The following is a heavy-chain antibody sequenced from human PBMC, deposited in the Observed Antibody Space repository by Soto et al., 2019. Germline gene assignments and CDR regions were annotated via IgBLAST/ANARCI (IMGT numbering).Heavy chain of an antibody. D-gene: IGHD4-17*01. CDR1: GGSISSGGYS. V-gene: IGHV4-30-2*01. Sequence: SETLSLTCAVSGGSISSGGYSWSWIRQPPGKGLEWIGYIYHSGSTYYNPSLKSRVTISVDRSKNQFSLKLSSVTAADTAVYYCARVTHYGDYDYWGQGTLVTVSS. CDR3: ARVTHYGDYDY. J-gene: IGHJ4*02. CDR2: IYHSGST.